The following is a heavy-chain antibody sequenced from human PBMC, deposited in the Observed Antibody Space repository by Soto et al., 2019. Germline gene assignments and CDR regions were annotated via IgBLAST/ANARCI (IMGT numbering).Heavy chain of an antibody. CDR1: GFTVSSNY. J-gene: IGHJ6*02. CDR2: IYSGGST. V-gene: IGHV3-53*01. Sequence: PGGSLRLSCAASGFTVSSNYMSWVRQAPGKGLEWVSVIYSGGSTYYADSVKGRFTISRDNSKNTLYLQMNSLRAEDTAVYYCARVSALYYYYGMDVWGQGTTLT. CDR3: ARVSALYYYYGMDV.